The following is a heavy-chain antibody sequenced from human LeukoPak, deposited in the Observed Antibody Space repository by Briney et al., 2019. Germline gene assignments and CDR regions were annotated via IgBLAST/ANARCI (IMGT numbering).Heavy chain of an antibody. V-gene: IGHV1-58*02. CDR1: GFTFTSSV. Sequence: SVKVSCKASGFTFTSSVMQWVRQARGQRLEWIGWIVVGSGNTNYAQKFQERVTITRDESTSTAYMELSSLRSEDTAVYYCAAGIGSRPEYFHYWGQGTLVTVSS. D-gene: IGHD1-26*01. J-gene: IGHJ1*01. CDR3: AAGIGSRPEYFHY. CDR2: IVVGSGNT.